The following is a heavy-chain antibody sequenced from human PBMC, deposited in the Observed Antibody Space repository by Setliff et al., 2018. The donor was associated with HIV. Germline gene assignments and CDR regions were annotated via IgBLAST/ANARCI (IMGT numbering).Heavy chain of an antibody. CDR1: GYTFTGYY. CDR3: ATWGGSPDGYFYYYMDV. CDR2: INPSSGGT. Sequence: ASVKVSCKASGYTFTGYYIHWVRRAPGQGLEWMGRINPSSGGTNYAPKFQGRVTMTRDKSISTAYMELSRLRTDDTAVYYCATWGGSPDGYFYYYMDVWGKGTTVTVSS. D-gene: IGHD1-26*01. J-gene: IGHJ6*03. V-gene: IGHV1-2*06.